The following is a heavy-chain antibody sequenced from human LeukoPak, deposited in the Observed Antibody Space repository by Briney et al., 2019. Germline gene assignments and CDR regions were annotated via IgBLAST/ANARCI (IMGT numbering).Heavy chain of an antibody. J-gene: IGHJ4*02. D-gene: IGHD3-22*01. CDR2: IYTSGST. CDR3: ARTYYYDSSGYYFFDY. Sequence: SETLSLTCTVSGGSTSSYYWSWIRQPAGKGLEWIGRIYTSGSTNYNPSLKSRVTMSVDTSKNQFSLKLSSVTAADTAVYYCARTYYYDSSGYYFFDYWGQGTLVTVSS. CDR1: GGSTSSYY. V-gene: IGHV4-4*07.